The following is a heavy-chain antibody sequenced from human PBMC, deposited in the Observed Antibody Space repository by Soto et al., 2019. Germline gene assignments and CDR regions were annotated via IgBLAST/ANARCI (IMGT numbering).Heavy chain of an antibody. V-gene: IGHV1-18*04. CDR2: ISAYNDNK. Sequence: AASVKVSCKTSGYTFTNYGVSWVRQAPGQGLEWMGWISAYNDNKNYAENLQGRVTMTTDKSTNTAYMELRSLRSDDTAVYYCARDTVAAAAAFDYWGQGTLVTVSS. J-gene: IGHJ4*02. CDR1: GYTFTNYG. CDR3: ARDTVAAAAAFDY. D-gene: IGHD6-13*01.